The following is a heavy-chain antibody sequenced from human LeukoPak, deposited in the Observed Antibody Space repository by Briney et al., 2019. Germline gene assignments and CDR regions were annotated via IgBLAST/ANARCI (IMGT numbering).Heavy chain of an antibody. J-gene: IGHJ4*02. CDR2: MNSGGNP. V-gene: IGHV4-4*07. CDR3: ARLGICGGVCYTHDY. Sequence: KASETLSLTCIVSGDSIKNCFWSWIRQPAGKGLEWIGRMNSGGNPTYNPSLKDRLTMSLDTSKNQVSLKLTSVTAADTAVYYCARLGICGGVCYTHDYWGQGKLVTVSS. CDR1: GDSIKNCF. D-gene: IGHD2-21*01.